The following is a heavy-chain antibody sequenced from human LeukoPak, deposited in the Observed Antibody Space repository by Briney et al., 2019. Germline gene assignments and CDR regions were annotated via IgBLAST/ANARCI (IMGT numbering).Heavy chain of an antibody. CDR3: ARDPFLDP. CDR2: ISSSSINI. Sequence: PGGSLRLSCAASGFTFSSDGMNWLRQAPGKGREWVSYISSSSINIKYADSVKGRFTISRDNAKNSLYLQINSLRAEDTAVYYCARDPFLDPWGQGTLVTVSS. V-gene: IGHV3-48*01. J-gene: IGHJ5*02. CDR1: GFTFSSDG.